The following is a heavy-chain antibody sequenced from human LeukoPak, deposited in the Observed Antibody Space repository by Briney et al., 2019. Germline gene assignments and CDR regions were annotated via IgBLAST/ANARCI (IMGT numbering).Heavy chain of an antibody. Sequence: GGSLRLSCAASGFTFSDYGMHGVRQARGKGGEGGAVIANDGRDKKYADSVRGRFTISRDNSKNTVYLQMNSLRAEDTAVFYCVKDMKIKAAGYYFDYWGQGTLVTVSS. D-gene: IGHD6-13*01. CDR3: VKDMKIKAAGYYFDY. CDR1: GFTFSDYG. J-gene: IGHJ4*02. CDR2: IANDGRDK. V-gene: IGHV3-30*18.